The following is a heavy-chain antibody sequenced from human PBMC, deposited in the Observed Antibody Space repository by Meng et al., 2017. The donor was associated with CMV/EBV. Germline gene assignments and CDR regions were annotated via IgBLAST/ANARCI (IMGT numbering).Heavy chain of an antibody. Sequence: GGSLRLSCAASGFTFNNYGLHWVRQAPGKGLEWVAFIRYDGNNKYNAESVKGRFTTSRDNSKNALYLQMNSLRTEDTAMYYCAKEAPYNWNTFDIWGQGTMVTVSS. D-gene: IGHD1/OR15-1a*01. J-gene: IGHJ3*02. CDR1: GFTFNNYG. V-gene: IGHV3-30*02. CDR3: AKEAPYNWNTFDI. CDR2: IRYDGNNK.